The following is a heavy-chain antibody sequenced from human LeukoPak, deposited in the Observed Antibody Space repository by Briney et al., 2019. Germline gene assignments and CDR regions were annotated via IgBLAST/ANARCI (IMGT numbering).Heavy chain of an antibody. CDR1: GGSISGSW. CDR3: CRGVRILTGYRGAYYYYYMDV. J-gene: IGHJ6*03. Sequence: SETLSLTCTVSGGSISGSWWSWIRQPAGKGLEWIGRLHADGDTNYNPSLKSRITMSLDAPGNQFSLKLTAVTAADTAVYYCCRGVRILTGYRGAYYYYYMDVWGKGTTVTVSS. CDR2: LHADGDT. D-gene: IGHD3-9*01. V-gene: IGHV4-4*07.